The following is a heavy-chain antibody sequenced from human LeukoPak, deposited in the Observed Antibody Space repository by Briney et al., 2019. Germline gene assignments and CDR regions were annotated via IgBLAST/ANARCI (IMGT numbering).Heavy chain of an antibody. J-gene: IGHJ4*02. CDR2: IKQDGSEK. CDR3: ARGERSSSWYTARTPNDY. D-gene: IGHD6-13*01. V-gene: IGHV3-7*01. Sequence: PGGSLRLSCAASGFIFSSYWMSWVRQAPGKGLEWVANIKQDGSEKYYVDSVKGRFTISRDNAKNSLYLQMNSLRAEDTAVYYCARGERSSSWYTARTPNDYWGQGTLVTVSS. CDR1: GFIFSSYW.